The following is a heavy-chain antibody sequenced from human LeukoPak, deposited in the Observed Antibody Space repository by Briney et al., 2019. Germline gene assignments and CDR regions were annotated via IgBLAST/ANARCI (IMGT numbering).Heavy chain of an antibody. D-gene: IGHD2-21*02. CDR1: GGTFSSYA. Sequence: ASVKVSCKASGGTFSSYAISWVRQAPGQGLEWMGGIIPIFGTANAAQKFQGRVTITADESTSTAYMELSSLRSEDTAVYYCARWVVVTATEPLFDYWGQGTLVTVSS. V-gene: IGHV1-69*13. CDR2: IIPIFGTA. CDR3: ARWVVVTATEPLFDY. J-gene: IGHJ4*02.